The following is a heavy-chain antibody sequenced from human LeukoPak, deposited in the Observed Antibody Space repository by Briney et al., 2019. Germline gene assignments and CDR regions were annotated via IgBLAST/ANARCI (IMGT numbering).Heavy chain of an antibody. CDR3: AKGAPYSSGWYSDY. Sequence: GGSLRLSCAVSGITFSSYAMTWVRQAPGKGLEWVSTISGSGSSTYYAGSVKGRFTIPRDNSKNTLYLQMNSLRAEDTAVYYCAKGAPYSSGWYSDYWGQGTLVTVSS. CDR1: GITFSSYA. V-gene: IGHV3-23*01. J-gene: IGHJ4*02. D-gene: IGHD6-19*01. CDR2: ISGSGSST.